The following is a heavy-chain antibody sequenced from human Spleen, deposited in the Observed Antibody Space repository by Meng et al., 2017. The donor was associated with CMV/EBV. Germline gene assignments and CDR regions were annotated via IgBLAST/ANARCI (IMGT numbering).Heavy chain of an antibody. J-gene: IGHJ4*02. Sequence: ASVMVSCKVSGYTLTELSMHWERQAPGKGLEWMGGFVPEDSETIYAQKFQGRVNMTEDTSTDTAYRELSSLRSEDTAVYYCATGGGYPRGDYWGQGTLVTVSS. CDR3: ATGGGYPRGDY. CDR2: FVPEDSET. V-gene: IGHV1-24*01. CDR1: GYTLTELS. D-gene: IGHD5-12*01.